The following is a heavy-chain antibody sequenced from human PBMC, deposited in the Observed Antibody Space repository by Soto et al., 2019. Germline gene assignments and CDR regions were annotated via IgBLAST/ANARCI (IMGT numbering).Heavy chain of an antibody. J-gene: IGHJ4*02. V-gene: IGHV3-74*01. Sequence: PGGSVRLSCEASGFNFRDFWMHWVRQPPGKGPEWVSNIPSDGRDVSYADSVRGRFTISRDDARNTLYLQMSDLRVEDTAIYYCTRDDSGLGIDYWGQGTQVTVSS. D-gene: IGHD1-26*01. CDR3: TRDDSGLGIDY. CDR1: GFNFRDFW. CDR2: IPSDGRDV.